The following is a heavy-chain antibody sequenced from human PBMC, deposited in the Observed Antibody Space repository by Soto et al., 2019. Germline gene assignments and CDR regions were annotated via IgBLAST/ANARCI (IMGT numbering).Heavy chain of an antibody. CDR2: ISDTSSHI. D-gene: IGHD2-15*01. CDR1: GFTFSIYT. CDR3: ARVRSGGSGYFDY. V-gene: IGHV3-21*01. Sequence: GGSLRLSCAASGFTFSIYTMTWVRQAPGKGLEWVSSISDTSSHIYYSDSVEGRFTVSRDNAKNSLYLQVNSLRAEDTAVYYCARVRSGGSGYFDYWGQGTLVTVSS. J-gene: IGHJ4*02.